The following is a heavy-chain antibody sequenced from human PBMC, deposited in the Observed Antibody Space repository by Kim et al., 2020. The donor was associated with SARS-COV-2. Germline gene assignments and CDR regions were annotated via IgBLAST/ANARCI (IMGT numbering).Heavy chain of an antibody. V-gene: IGHV1-46*01. CDR3: GREIGRHLDAGHDFWSGYIDY. Sequence: ASVKVSCKASGYDFTNNYIHWVRQAPGQGLEWMGLINPSGGSTTYPQKFQGRVTMTSDTSTSTVYMEVSSLTSEDTAVYFCGREIGRHLDAGHDFWSGYIDYWGQGTLLIVSS. CDR1: GYDFTNNY. D-gene: IGHD3-3*01. J-gene: IGHJ4*02. CDR2: INPSGGST.